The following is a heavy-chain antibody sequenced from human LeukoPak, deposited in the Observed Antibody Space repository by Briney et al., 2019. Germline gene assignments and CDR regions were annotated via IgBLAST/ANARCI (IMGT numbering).Heavy chain of an antibody. CDR3: AKGSSVGAPHYYFDY. V-gene: IGHV3-23*01. Sequence: PGGSLRLSCAASGFTFSNFAMSWIRQAPGKGLEWVSVISGSGDSTYYADSVKGRFTISRDNSKNTLYLQVNSLRAEDTAVYYCAKGSSVGAPHYYFDYWGQGTLVTVSS. D-gene: IGHD1-26*01. J-gene: IGHJ4*02. CDR2: ISGSGDST. CDR1: GFTFSNFA.